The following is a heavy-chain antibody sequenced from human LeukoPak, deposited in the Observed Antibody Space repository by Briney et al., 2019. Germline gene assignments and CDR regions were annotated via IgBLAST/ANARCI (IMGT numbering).Heavy chain of an antibody. V-gene: IGHV4-59*01. D-gene: IGHD3-10*01. J-gene: IGHJ4*02. CDR2: IYYTGST. Sequence: SETLSLTCTVSGVSISPSYWSWIRQSPGKGLEWIGYIYYTGSTNYNPSLKSRVTISVDTSKNQFSLTLSSVTAADTAVYYCARGHYGSGTGTYSHWGRGTLVTVSS. CDR1: GVSISPSY. CDR3: ARGHYGSGTGTYSH.